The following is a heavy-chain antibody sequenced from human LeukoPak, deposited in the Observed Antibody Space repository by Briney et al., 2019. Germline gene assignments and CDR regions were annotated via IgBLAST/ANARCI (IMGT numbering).Heavy chain of an antibody. Sequence: SETLSLTCAVYGGSISSYYWSWIRQPPGKGLEWIGYIYYSGSTNYNPSLKSRVTISVDTSKNQFSLKLSSVTAADTAVYYCARIQTYCGGDCYWYFDLWGRGTLVTVSS. D-gene: IGHD2-21*02. J-gene: IGHJ2*01. CDR1: GGSISSYY. CDR3: ARIQTYCGGDCYWYFDL. CDR2: IYYSGST. V-gene: IGHV4-59*01.